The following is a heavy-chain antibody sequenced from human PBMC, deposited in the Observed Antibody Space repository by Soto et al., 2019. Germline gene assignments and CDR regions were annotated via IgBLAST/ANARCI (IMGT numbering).Heavy chain of an antibody. CDR1: GFTFSSYG. CDR3: ATDRPAYSGSYLTPGDY. CDR2: ISYDGSNK. V-gene: IGHV3-30*03. Sequence: QVQLVESGGGVVQPGRSLRLSCAASGFTFSSYGMHWVRQAPGKGLEWVAVISYDGSNKYYADSVKGRFTISRDNSKNTLYLQMNSLRAEDTAVYYCATDRPAYSGSYLTPGDYWGQGTLVTVSS. D-gene: IGHD1-26*01. J-gene: IGHJ4*02.